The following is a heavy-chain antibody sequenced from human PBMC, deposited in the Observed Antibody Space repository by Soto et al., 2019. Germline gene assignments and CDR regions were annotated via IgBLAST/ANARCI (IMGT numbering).Heavy chain of an antibody. J-gene: IGHJ5*02. Sequence: GGSLRLSCAASGFTFISYSMNWVRQAPGKGLEWVSYISSSSSTIYYADSVKGRFTISRDNAKNSLYLQMNSLRDEDTAVYYCARDQTQWLVQGSWFDPWGQGTLVTVSS. CDR3: ARDQTQWLVQGSWFDP. CDR1: GFTFISYS. V-gene: IGHV3-48*02. CDR2: ISSSSSTI. D-gene: IGHD6-19*01.